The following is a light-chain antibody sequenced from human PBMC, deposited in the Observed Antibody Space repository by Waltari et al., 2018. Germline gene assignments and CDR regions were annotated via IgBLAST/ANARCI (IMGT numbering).Light chain of an antibody. CDR2: GAS. CDR1: QSVSSSY. V-gene: IGKV3-20*01. Sequence: EIVLTQSPGTLSLSPGERATLSCRASQSVSSSYLAWYQQKPGQAPRLLIYGASSRATGIPDRFSGSWSGTDFTLTISILEPEDFAVYYCQQYGSSLRTFGQGTKVEIK. J-gene: IGKJ1*01. CDR3: QQYGSSLRT.